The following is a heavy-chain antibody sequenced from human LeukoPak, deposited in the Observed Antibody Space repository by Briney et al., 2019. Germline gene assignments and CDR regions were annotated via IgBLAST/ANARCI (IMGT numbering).Heavy chain of an antibody. CDR2: IYYSGST. CDR3: AREYYDILTGYWGAFDI. D-gene: IGHD3-9*01. J-gene: IGHJ3*02. CDR1: GGSISSGGYY. V-gene: IGHV4-31*03. Sequence: SETLSLTCTVSGGSISSGGYYWSWIRQHPGKGLECIGYIYYSGSTYYNPSLKSRVTISVDTSKNQFSLKLSSVTAADTAVYYCAREYYDILTGYWGAFDIWGQGTMVTVSS.